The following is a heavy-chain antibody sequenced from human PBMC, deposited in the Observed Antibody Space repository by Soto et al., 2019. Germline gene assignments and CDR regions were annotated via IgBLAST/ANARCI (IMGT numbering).Heavy chain of an antibody. D-gene: IGHD2-2*01. CDR3: ARYCSSTSCYFTFEY. CDR1: GDSVXTSDW. J-gene: IGHJ4*02. CDR2: IYYSGST. V-gene: IGHV4-4*02. Sequence: SETLSLTCAVSGDSVXTSDWWKWVRQPPGKGLEWIGNIYYSGSTYYYPSLKSRVTISVDTSKNQFSLKLSSVTAADTAVYYCARYCSSTSCYFTFEYWGQGTLVTVSS.